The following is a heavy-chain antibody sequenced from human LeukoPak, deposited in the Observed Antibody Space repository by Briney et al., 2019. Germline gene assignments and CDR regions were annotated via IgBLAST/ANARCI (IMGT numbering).Heavy chain of an antibody. CDR3: AKDRSGYDQYYFDY. CDR2: IRYDGSNK. Sequence: GGSLRLSCEVSGFTFSSYGIHWVRQAPGKGLEWMAFIRYDGSNKYYADSVKGRFTISRDNSKNTLYLQMNSLRAEDTAVYYCAKDRSGYDQYYFDYWGQGTLVTVSS. D-gene: IGHD5-12*01. J-gene: IGHJ4*02. CDR1: GFTFSSYG. V-gene: IGHV3-30*02.